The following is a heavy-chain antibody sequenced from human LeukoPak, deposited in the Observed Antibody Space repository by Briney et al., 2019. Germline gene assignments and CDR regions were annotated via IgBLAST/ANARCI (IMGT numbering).Heavy chain of an antibody. CDR2: ISGSGGST. V-gene: IGHV3-23*01. J-gene: IGHJ6*03. CDR3: ARRGVVAGSGRTRYYYYYMDV. D-gene: IGHD6-19*01. Sequence: GGSLRLSCAASGFTFSNYGMSWVRQAPGKGLEWVSAISGSGGSTNYADSVKGRFTISRDNSKNTLYLQMNSLRAEDTAVYYCARRGVVAGSGRTRYYYYYMDVWGKGTTVTISS. CDR1: GFTFSNYG.